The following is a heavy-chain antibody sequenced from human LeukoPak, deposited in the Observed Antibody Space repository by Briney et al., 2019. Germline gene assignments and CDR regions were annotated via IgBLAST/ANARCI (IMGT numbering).Heavy chain of an antibody. J-gene: IGHJ4*02. CDR2: IRSEPYGGTT. V-gene: IGHV3-49*04. Sequence: SPILSCTTSGFTFGEYAMSWVRQAPGKGLEWVGFIRSEPYGGTTEYAASVKGRFTISRDDSKSIAYLQMNSLKTEDTAVYYCTTGIKTADHWGQRTMVADSS. CDR3: TTGIKTADH. D-gene: IGHD2-15*01. CDR1: GFTFGEYA.